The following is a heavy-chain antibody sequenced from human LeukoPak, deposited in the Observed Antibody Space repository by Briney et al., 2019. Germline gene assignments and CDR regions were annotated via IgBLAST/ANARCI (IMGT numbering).Heavy chain of an antibody. Sequence: SETLSLTCAVSGGPISSGGYSWSWIRQPPGKGLEWIGNIYYSGSTYYNPSLKSRVTISVDTSKNQFSLKLSSVTAADTAVYYCARGARGYSYGWGQGTLVTVSS. CDR2: IYYSGST. CDR3: ARGARGYSYG. V-gene: IGHV4-30-2*05. D-gene: IGHD5-18*01. J-gene: IGHJ4*02. CDR1: GGPISSGGYS.